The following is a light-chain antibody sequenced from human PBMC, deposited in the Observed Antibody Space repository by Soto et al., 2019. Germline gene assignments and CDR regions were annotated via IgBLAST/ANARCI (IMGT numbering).Light chain of an antibody. V-gene: IGLV2-14*01. CDR1: SGDVGSYNY. CDR2: EVS. CDR3: SSYTSSSTL. J-gene: IGLJ1*01. Sequence: QSALTQPPSVSSSPGQSLTISCTGTSGDVGSYNYVSWYQQHPGKAPKLMIYEVSDRPSGISSRFSGSKSGNTASLTISGLQTEDEADYYCSSYTSSSTLFGTGTKVTVL.